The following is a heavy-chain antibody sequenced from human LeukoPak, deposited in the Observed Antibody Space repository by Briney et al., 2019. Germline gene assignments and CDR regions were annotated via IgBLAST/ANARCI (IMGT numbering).Heavy chain of an antibody. Sequence: SQTLPLTCTVSGDSISSGNYYWSWIRQPAGKGLEWLGSVHTSGITNYNPSLKSRLTISADTSKNQFSLKLSSVTAADTAVYYCARVYSSGSRAFQHWGQGTLVTVSS. CDR1: GDSISSGNYY. CDR2: VHTSGIT. V-gene: IGHV4-61*02. CDR3: ARVYSSGSRAFQH. D-gene: IGHD6-19*01. J-gene: IGHJ1*01.